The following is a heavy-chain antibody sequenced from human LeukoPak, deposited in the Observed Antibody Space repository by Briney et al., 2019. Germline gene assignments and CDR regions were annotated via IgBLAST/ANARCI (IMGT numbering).Heavy chain of an antibody. CDR1: GYTFTSYD. CDR2: MNPNSGNT. V-gene: IGHV1-8*01. J-gene: IGHJ5*02. CDR3: ARRVPDIAAALPNWFDP. D-gene: IGHD6-13*01. Sequence: ASVKVSCKASGYTFTSYDINWVRQATGQGLEWMGWMNPNSGNTGYAQKFQGRVTMTRNTSISTAYMELSSLRSEDTAVYYCARRVPDIAAALPNWFDPWGQGTLVTVSS.